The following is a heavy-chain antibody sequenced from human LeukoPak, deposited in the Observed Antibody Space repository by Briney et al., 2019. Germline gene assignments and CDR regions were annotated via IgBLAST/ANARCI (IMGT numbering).Heavy chain of an antibody. CDR1: GFTFSDYY. D-gene: IGHD3-10*01. CDR2: IISSGSTI. V-gene: IGHV3-11*04. J-gene: IGHJ6*03. CDR3: ATNFLYYYGSGSSYYYMDV. Sequence: GGSLRLSCAASGFTFSDYYMSWIRQAPGKGLEWVSYIISSGSTIYYADSVKGRFTISRDNAKNSLYLQMNSLRAEDTAVYYCATNFLYYYGSGSSYYYMDVWGKGTTVTVSS.